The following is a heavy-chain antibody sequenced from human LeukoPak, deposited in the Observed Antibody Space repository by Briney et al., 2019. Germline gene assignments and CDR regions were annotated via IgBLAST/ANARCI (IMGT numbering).Heavy chain of an antibody. D-gene: IGHD5-18*01. Sequence: PSETLSLTCTVSGGSISSGSYYWSWIRQPAGKGLEWIGRIYTSGSTNYNPSLKSRVTISVDTSKNQFSLKLSSVTAADTAVYYCARDPVYSYGFDPWGQGTLVIVSS. CDR3: ARDPVYSYGFDP. CDR1: GGSISSGSYY. J-gene: IGHJ5*02. CDR2: IYTSGST. V-gene: IGHV4-61*02.